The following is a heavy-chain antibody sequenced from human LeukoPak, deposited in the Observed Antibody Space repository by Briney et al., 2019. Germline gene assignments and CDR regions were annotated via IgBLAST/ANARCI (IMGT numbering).Heavy chain of an antibody. D-gene: IGHD3-10*01. Sequence: GGSLRLSCAASGFTFSSYDMHWVRQATGKGLEWVSAIGTAGDTYYPGSVKGRFTISRENAKNSLYLQMNSLRAEDTAVYYCAVRYYGSGSYVSGMDVWGQGTTVIVSS. CDR1: GFTFSSYD. CDR3: AVRYYGSGSYVSGMDV. CDR2: IGTAGDT. J-gene: IGHJ6*02. V-gene: IGHV3-13*01.